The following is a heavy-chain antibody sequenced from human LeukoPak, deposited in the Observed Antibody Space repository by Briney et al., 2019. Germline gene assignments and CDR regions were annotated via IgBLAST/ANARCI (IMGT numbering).Heavy chain of an antibody. CDR3: AKDRMREYSYGIIGY. CDR2: MNPNSGNT. Sequence: ASVKVSCKASGYTFTSYDINWVRQATGQGLEWMGWMNPNSGNTGYAQKFQGRVTITRNTSISTAYMELSSLRAEDTAVYYCAKDRMREYSYGIIGYWGQGTLVTVSS. J-gene: IGHJ4*02. D-gene: IGHD5-18*01. CDR1: GYTFTSYD. V-gene: IGHV1-8*03.